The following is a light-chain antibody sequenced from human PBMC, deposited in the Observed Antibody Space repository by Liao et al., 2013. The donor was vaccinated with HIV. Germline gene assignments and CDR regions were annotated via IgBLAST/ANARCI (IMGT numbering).Light chain of an antibody. CDR1: ELGRKY. Sequence: SYDLRQPPSVSVSPGQTATISCSGHELGRKYVCWYQQKAGQSPVLVLYQDNKRPSGIPERFSGSNSGDTATLTISRVEAGDEADYYCQVWDSSGDQSGVFGGGTKLTVL. J-gene: IGLJ3*02. CDR2: QDN. CDR3: QVWDSSGDQSGV. V-gene: IGLV3-1*01.